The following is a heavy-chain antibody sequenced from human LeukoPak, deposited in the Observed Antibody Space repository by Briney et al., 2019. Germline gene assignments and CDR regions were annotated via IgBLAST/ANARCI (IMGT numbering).Heavy chain of an antibody. Sequence: SVKVSCKASGFTFTSSAMQWVRQARGQRLEWIGWIVVGSGNTNYAQKFQERVTITRDMSTSTAYMELSSLRSEDTAVYYCAADSSSGWYVFDYWGQGTLVTVSS. CDR2: IVVGSGNT. CDR1: GFTFTSSA. CDR3: AADSSSGWYVFDY. D-gene: IGHD6-19*01. J-gene: IGHJ4*02. V-gene: IGHV1-58*02.